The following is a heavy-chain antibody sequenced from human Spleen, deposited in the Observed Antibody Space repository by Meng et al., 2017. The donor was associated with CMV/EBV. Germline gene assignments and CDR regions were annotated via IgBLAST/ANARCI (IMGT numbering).Heavy chain of an antibody. Sequence: FLRLSFAASGFTFNSYTMHCVRQAPGKGLEWVAVLSYDGSNKYYADSVKDRFTISRDNSKNTVFLQMNSLRVEDRAVFYCARDSSWSTIVGVVQGAFDIWGQGTMVTVSS. CDR3: ARDSSWSTIVGVVQGAFDI. CDR1: GFTFNSYT. V-gene: IGHV3-30-3*01. D-gene: IGHD3-3*01. CDR2: LSYDGSNK. J-gene: IGHJ3*02.